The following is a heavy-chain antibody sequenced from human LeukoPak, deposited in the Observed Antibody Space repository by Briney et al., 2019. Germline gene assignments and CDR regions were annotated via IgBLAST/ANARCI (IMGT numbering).Heavy chain of an antibody. CDR2: IIPIFGTA. CDR1: GGTFSSYA. D-gene: IGHD3-3*01. Sequence: ASVKVSCKASGGTFSSYAISWVRQAPGQGLEWMGGIIPIFGTANYAQKFQGRVTITADESTSTAYMELSSLRSDDTAVYYCARTYDFWSGSPYDYWGREPWSPSPQ. J-gene: IGHJ4*02. CDR3: ARTYDFWSGSPYDY. V-gene: IGHV1-69*01.